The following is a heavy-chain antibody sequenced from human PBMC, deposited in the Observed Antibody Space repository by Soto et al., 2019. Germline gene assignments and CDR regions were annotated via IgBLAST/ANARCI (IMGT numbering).Heavy chain of an antibody. V-gene: IGHV3-30*18. CDR1: GFTFSHDG. D-gene: IGHD3-10*01. CDR2: ISFDGTNK. J-gene: IGHJ5*02. Sequence: PGGSLRLSCAASGFTFSHDGMHWVRQAPGKGLEWVAVISFDGTNKYYADSVKDRFTISRDNSKRILYMQMNSLGAEDTALYYCAKSNYYGSGNSYKGSLDVGPWGQGIMVTVSS. CDR3: AKSNYYGSGNSYKGSLDVGP.